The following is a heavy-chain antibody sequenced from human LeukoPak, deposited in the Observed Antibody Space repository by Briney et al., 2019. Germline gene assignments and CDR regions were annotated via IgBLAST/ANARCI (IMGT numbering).Heavy chain of an antibody. J-gene: IGHJ4*02. V-gene: IGHV1-18*01. Sequence: GASVKVSCKASGYTFTSYGVSWVRQAPGQGLEWMGWISAYNGDANYAQKFQGRVTMTTDTSTSTAYMELRSLRSDDTAIYYCARDQSPGLFDYWGQGTLVTVSS. CDR1: GYTFTSYG. CDR2: ISAYNGDA. CDR3: ARDQSPGLFDY.